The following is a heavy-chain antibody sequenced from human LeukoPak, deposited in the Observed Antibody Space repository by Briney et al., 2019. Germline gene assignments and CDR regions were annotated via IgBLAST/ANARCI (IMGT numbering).Heavy chain of an antibody. J-gene: IGHJ4*02. D-gene: IGHD3-22*01. CDR3: ARLSGYSSGHYYSDY. CDR2: IYYRGST. Sequence: PSETLSLTCTVSGGSISSDYWSWIRQPPGKGLEWIGYIYYRGSTNYDPSLKSRVTISVDTSKNQFSLKLSSVTAADTAVYYCARLSGYSSGHYYSDYWGQGTLVTVSS. V-gene: IGHV4-59*01. CDR1: GGSISSDY.